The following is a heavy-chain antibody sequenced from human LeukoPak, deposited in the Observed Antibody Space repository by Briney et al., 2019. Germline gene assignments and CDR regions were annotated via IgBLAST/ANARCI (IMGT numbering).Heavy chain of an antibody. CDR1: GFTFSSYA. J-gene: IGHJ6*02. CDR2: ISWNSGSI. Sequence: GGSLRLSCAASGFTFSSYAMSWVRQAPGKGLEWVSGISWNSGSIGYADSVKGRFTISRDNAKNSLYLQMNSLRAEDTALYYCAKGSGYYTYYYYYGMDVWGQGTTVTVSS. V-gene: IGHV3-9*01. D-gene: IGHD3-3*01. CDR3: AKGSGYYTYYYYYGMDV.